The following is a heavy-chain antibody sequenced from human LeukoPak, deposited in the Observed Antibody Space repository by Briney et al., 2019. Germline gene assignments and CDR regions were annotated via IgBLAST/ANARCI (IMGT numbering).Heavy chain of an antibody. J-gene: IGHJ4*02. CDR3: AEDLVSGSYSRGYYFDY. CDR1: GFTFSNYA. V-gene: IGHV3-23*01. CDR2: VSGSGRNT. D-gene: IGHD1-26*01. Sequence: GGSLRPSCAGSGFTFSNYAMTWVRQAPGKGLEWVSSVSGSGRNTFYPDSVEGRFTTSRDNSKNTVYLQMNSLRADDTAVYYCAEDLVSGSYSRGYYFDYWGQGTLVTVSS.